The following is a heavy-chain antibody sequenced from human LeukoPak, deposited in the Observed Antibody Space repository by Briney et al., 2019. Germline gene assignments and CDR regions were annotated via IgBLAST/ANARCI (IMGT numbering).Heavy chain of an antibody. Sequence: QTGGSLRLSCAASGFTLSSYNMNWVRQAPGKGLEWVSFSSGSTSLTYYVDSVKGRFTISRDNAKNSLYLQINSLRDEDTAVYYCAKDLGRLHVGMDVWGQGTTVTVSS. D-gene: IGHD7-27*01. CDR2: SSGSTSLT. CDR1: GFTLSSYN. CDR3: AKDLGRLHVGMDV. V-gene: IGHV3-48*02. J-gene: IGHJ6*02.